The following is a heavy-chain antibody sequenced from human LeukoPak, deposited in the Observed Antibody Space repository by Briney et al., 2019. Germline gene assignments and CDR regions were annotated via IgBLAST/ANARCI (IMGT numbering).Heavy chain of an antibody. CDR3: ARLDGGSSWPSYYYYYMDV. CDR2: IYPGDSDS. J-gene: IGHJ6*03. CDR1: GDSFISHW. V-gene: IGHV5-51*01. Sequence: GESLKISCKGSGDSFISHWIGWVRQVPGQGLEWMGFIYPGDSDSRYSPSFQSQVTISADKSISTAYLQWGSLKASDTARYYCARLDGGSSWPSYYYYYMDVWGKGTTVTISS. D-gene: IGHD6-13*01.